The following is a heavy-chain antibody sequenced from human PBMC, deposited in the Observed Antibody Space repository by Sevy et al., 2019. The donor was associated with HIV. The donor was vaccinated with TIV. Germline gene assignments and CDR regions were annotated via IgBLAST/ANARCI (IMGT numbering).Heavy chain of an antibody. CDR1: GFTFSDYY. D-gene: IGHD6-6*01. V-gene: IGHV3-11*01. J-gene: IGHJ6*03. CDR2: ISSSGSTT. CDR3: ARMGRSKGYSSSSYYYYYMDV. Sequence: GGSLRLSCAASGFTFSDYYMSWIRQAPGKGLEWVSYISSSGSTTHYADSVKGRFTISRDNAKKSLYLQMNSLRAEDTAVYYCARMGRSKGYSSSSYYYYYMDVWGKGTTVTVSS.